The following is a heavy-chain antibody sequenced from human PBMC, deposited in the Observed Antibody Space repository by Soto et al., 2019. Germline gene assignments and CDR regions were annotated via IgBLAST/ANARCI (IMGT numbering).Heavy chain of an antibody. J-gene: IGHJ4*02. D-gene: IGHD6-19*01. V-gene: IGHV3-23*01. Sequence: EVQLLESGGGLVPPGGSLRLSCAASGFTFSTYAMTWVRQAPGKGLEWVSVITGSGSNTYYADSVKGRCTISRDNSNNTLYLLMNSLTAEDTAIYYCAKISGWRAFDHWGQGTLVTVSS. CDR3: AKISGWRAFDH. CDR2: ITGSGSNT. CDR1: GFTFSTYA.